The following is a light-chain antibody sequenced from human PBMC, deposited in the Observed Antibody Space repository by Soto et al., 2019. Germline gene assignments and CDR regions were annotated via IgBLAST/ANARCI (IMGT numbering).Light chain of an antibody. J-gene: IGLJ3*02. CDR3: SSYTSGVSPIGV. CDR2: AVS. Sequence: QSALTQPASVSGSPGQSITISCTGTSSDVGSYNYVSWYQQYPGKAPKLMIFAVSNRPSGVSNRFSGSESSNTASLTISGFQPEDEADYYCSSYTSGVSPIGVFGGGTKLTVL. V-gene: IGLV2-14*01. CDR1: SSDVGSYNY.